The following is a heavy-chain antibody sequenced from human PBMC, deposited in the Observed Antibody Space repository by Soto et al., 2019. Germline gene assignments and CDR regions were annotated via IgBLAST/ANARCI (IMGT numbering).Heavy chain of an antibody. CDR2: MYYSGIT. Sequence: SVTLCLTCTVSGAPVTSETHFWTWIRQALGKGLEWIGYMYYSGITNLNPALKSRVTLSVDRSRNQFSLKLSSVTAADTAVYYCARVRCIAASPNLFDPWGQGTLVAVFS. J-gene: IGHJ5*02. V-gene: IGHV4-61*01. CDR1: GAPVTSETHF. CDR3: ARVRCIAASPNLFDP. D-gene: IGHD2-8*01.